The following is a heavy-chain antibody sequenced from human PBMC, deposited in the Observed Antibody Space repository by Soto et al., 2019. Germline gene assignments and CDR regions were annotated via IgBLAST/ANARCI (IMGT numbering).Heavy chain of an antibody. D-gene: IGHD2-21*01. J-gene: IGHJ6*02. V-gene: IGHV1-46*01. CDR3: ARALYDTDCVPVGAESRYYVMDV. Sequence: QVQLVQSGAESKTPGASVKVSCKASQYNFTNYCVHWVRQAPGQGLEWMGVINPSGGSTKYAQRFRGRVTMTRDTSTNTVYMDLRSLRPEDTAVYFCARALYDTDCVPVGAESRYYVMDVWGRGTTVTVSS. CDR2: INPSGGST. CDR1: QYNFTNYC.